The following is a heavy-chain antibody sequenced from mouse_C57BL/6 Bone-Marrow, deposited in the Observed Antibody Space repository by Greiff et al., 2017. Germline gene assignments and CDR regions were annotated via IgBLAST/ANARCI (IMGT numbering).Heavy chain of an antibody. CDR2: ISNGGGST. D-gene: IGHD1-2*01. Sequence: EVQLVESGGGLVQPGGSLKLSCAASGFTFSDYYMYWVRQTPEKRLEWVAYISNGGGSTYYPDTVKGRFTIARDNANNTLYLQMSRLKSEDTAMYYCARRFYGEGFAYWGQGTLVTVSA. J-gene: IGHJ3*01. CDR1: GFTFSDYY. V-gene: IGHV5-12*01. CDR3: ARRFYGEGFAY.